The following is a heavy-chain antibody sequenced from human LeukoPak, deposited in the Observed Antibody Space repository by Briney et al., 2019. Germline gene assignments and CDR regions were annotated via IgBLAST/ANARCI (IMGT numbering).Heavy chain of an antibody. CDR3: AKGGYSSGYSGYYFDY. J-gene: IGHJ4*02. CDR2: ISWNSGSI. CDR1: GFTFDDYA. V-gene: IGHV3-9*01. D-gene: IGHD3-22*01. Sequence: GRSLRLSCAAFGFTFDDYAMHWVRQAPGKGLEWVSGISWNSGSIGYADSVKGRFTISRDNAKNSLYLQMNSLRAEDTALYYCAKGGYSSGYSGYYFDYWGQGTLVTVSS.